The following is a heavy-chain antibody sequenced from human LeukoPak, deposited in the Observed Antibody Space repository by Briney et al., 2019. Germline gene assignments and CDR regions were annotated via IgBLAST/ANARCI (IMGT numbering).Heavy chain of an antibody. D-gene: IGHD1-26*01. Sequence: ASVKVSCKASGYTFTSYYMHWVRQAPGQGLEWMGIINPSGGSTSYAQKFQGRVTMTRDMSTSTVYMELSSLRSEDTAMYYCARDVGIGWELLTMNWFDPWGQGTLVTVSS. J-gene: IGHJ5*02. V-gene: IGHV1-46*01. CDR3: ARDVGIGWELLTMNWFDP. CDR2: INPSGGST. CDR1: GYTFTSYY.